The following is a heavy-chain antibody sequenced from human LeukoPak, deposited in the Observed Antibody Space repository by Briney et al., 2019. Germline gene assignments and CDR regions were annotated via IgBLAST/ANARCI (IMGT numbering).Heavy chain of an antibody. CDR2: ISGSSSYI. CDR3: ARATLSEMIAAEAFFDY. CDR1: GFTFSSYS. J-gene: IGHJ4*02. D-gene: IGHD6-13*01. V-gene: IGHV3-21*01. Sequence: PGGSLRLSCAASGFTFSSYSLNWVRQAPGKGLEWVSSISGSSSYIYYAGSVKGRFTISRDSAKNSLYLQMNSLRAEDTAVYYCARATLSEMIAAEAFFDYWGQGTLVTVSS.